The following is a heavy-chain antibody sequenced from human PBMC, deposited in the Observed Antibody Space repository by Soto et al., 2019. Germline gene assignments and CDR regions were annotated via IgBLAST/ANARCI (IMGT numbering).Heavy chain of an antibody. CDR1: GDXVSSNSAA. D-gene: IGHD6-19*01. J-gene: IGHJ6*02. Sequence: PXQXLSLTCAISGDXVSSNSAAWNWIRQSPSRGLEWLGSTYYRSKWYNDYSVYVKSRITINPDTYKNQFSLQMNSVTPEDTAVYYCARGVAGTYGMDVWGQGTTVTVSS. CDR2: TYYRSKWYN. CDR3: ARGVAGTYGMDV. V-gene: IGHV6-1*01.